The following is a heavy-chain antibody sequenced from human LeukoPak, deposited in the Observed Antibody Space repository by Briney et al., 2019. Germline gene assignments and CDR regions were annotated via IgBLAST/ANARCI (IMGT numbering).Heavy chain of an antibody. D-gene: IGHD5-24*01. J-gene: IGHJ4*02. Sequence: ASVKVSCKASGYTFTSYDINWVRQATGQGLEWMGWMNPNSGNTGYAQKFQGRVTITRNTSIRTAYMELSSLRSEDTAVYYCTRSVRDGTIDYWGQGTLVTVSS. CDR1: GYTFTSYD. V-gene: IGHV1-8*03. CDR2: MNPNSGNT. CDR3: TRSVRDGTIDY.